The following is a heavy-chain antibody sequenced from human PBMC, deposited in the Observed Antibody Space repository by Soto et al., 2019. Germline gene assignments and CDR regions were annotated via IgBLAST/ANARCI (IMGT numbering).Heavy chain of an antibody. CDR1: GYTFTGYY. D-gene: IGHD3-22*01. CDR3: ARSAAKYYYDSSGYSYDAFDI. Sequence: ASVKASCKASGYTFTGYYMHWVRQAPGQGHEWMGWINPNSGGTNYAQKFQGWVTMTRDTSISTAYMELSRLRSDDTAVYYCARSAAKYYYDSSGYSYDAFDIWGQGTMVSVSS. CDR2: INPNSGGT. V-gene: IGHV1-2*04. J-gene: IGHJ3*02.